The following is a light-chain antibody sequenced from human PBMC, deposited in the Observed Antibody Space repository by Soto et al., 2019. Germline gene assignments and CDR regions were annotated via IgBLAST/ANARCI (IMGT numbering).Light chain of an antibody. CDR1: ALPKQY. J-gene: IGLJ1*01. V-gene: IGLV3-25*02. CDR3: QSSDSSGRYPYV. Sequence: SYELTQPPSVSVSPGQTARITCSGDALPKQYAYWYQQKPGQAPVVVIYKDNGRPSGIPERFSGSSSGTTVTLTISGVQAEDEAYYYCQSSDSSGRYPYVVGTGTKGHRP. CDR2: KDN.